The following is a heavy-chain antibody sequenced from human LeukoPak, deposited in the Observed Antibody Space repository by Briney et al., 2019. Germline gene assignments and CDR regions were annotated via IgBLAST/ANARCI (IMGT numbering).Heavy chain of an antibody. Sequence: SETLSLTCAVYGGSFSGYYWSWIRQPPGKGLEWIGEINHSGSTNYNPSLKSRVTVSVDTSKNQFSLKLSSVTAADTAVYYCARGLRITMVRGVSFPDYWGQGTLVTVSS. CDR1: GGSFSGYY. V-gene: IGHV4-34*01. J-gene: IGHJ4*02. CDR2: INHSGST. CDR3: ARGLRITMVRGVSFPDY. D-gene: IGHD3-10*01.